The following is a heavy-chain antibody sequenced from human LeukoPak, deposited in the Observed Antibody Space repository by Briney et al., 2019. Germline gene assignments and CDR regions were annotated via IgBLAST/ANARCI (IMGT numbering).Heavy chain of an antibody. Sequence: ASVKVSCKASGYTFTGYYMHWVRQAPGQGLEWMGWINPNSGGTNYAQKFQGWVTMTRDTSISTAYMELSRLRSGDTAVYYCARGGDCSSTSCRIFDYWGQGTLVTVSS. CDR1: GYTFTGYY. D-gene: IGHD2-2*01. V-gene: IGHV1-2*04. J-gene: IGHJ4*02. CDR3: ARGGDCSSTSCRIFDY. CDR2: INPNSGGT.